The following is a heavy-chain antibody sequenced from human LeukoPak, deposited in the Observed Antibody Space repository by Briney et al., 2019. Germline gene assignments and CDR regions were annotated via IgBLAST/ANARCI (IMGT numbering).Heavy chain of an antibody. CDR2: IIPIFGTA. J-gene: IGHJ3*02. V-gene: IGHV1-69*13. CDR3: ARRDSPARAFDI. Sequence: SVKVSCKASEGTFSSYAISWVRQAPGQGLEWMGGIIPIFGTANYAQKFQGRVTITADESTSTAYMELSSLRSEDTAVYYCARRDSPARAFDIWGQGTMVTVSS. D-gene: IGHD3-22*01. CDR1: EGTFSSYA.